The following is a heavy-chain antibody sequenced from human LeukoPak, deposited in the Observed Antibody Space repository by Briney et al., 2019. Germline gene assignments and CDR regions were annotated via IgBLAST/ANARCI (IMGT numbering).Heavy chain of an antibody. J-gene: IGHJ6*02. V-gene: IGHV3-11*01. Sequence: PGGSLRLSCAASGFTFSDYYMSWIRQAPGKGLEWVSYISSSGSTIYYADSVKGRFTISRDNAKNSLYLQMNSLRAEDTAVYYCARDLGSRPKQLVLYYYGMDVWGQGTTVTVSS. CDR2: ISSSGSTI. D-gene: IGHD6-6*01. CDR3: ARDLGSRPKQLVLYYYGMDV. CDR1: GFTFSDYY.